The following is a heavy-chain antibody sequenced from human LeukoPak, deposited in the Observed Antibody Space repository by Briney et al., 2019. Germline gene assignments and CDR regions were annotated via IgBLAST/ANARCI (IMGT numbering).Heavy chain of an antibody. V-gene: IGHV1-2*06. J-gene: IGHJ4*02. D-gene: IGHD5-24*01. CDR2: INPNSGGT. Sequence: ASVKVSCKASGYTFTGYYMHWVRQAPGQGLEWMGRINPNSGGTNYAQKFQGRVTMTRDTSISTAYMELSRLRSEDTAVYYCARGERGDGYNYDGVFDYWGQGTLVTVSS. CDR3: ARGERGDGYNYDGVFDY. CDR1: GYTFTGYY.